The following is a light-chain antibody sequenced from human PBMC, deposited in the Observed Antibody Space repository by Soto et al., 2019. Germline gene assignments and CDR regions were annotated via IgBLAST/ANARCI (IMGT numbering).Light chain of an antibody. CDR3: SSYAGTNKLI. CDR1: SSDVGGYNS. CDR2: EVT. V-gene: IGLV2-8*01. J-gene: IGLJ2*01. Sequence: QSVLTQPPSTSGSPGQSVTMSCTGTSSDVGGYNSVSWYQQHPGKAPKLMIFEVTKRPPGVPYRFSGSKSGYTASLTVSGLQAEDEADYYCSSYAGTNKLIFGGGTKLTLL.